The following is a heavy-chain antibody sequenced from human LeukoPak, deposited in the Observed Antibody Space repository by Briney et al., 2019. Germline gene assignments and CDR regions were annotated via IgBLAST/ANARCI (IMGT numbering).Heavy chain of an antibody. Sequence: GGSVRLSCAASGFTFSDHYMDWARQAPGKGLEWVGRTRNKANSYTTEYAASVKGRFTISRDDSKNSLYLQMNSLKTEDTAVYYCATSLVGKYYFDYRGGGTLDTVSS. J-gene: IGHJ4*02. D-gene: IGHD2-15*01. V-gene: IGHV3-72*01. CDR2: TRNKANSYTT. CDR3: ATSLVGKYYFDY. CDR1: GFTFSDHY.